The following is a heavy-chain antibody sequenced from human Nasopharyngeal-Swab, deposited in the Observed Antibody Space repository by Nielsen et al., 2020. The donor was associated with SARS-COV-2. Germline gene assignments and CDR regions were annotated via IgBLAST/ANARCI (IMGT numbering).Heavy chain of an antibody. CDR3: ATRDYYGSGTMGIPFDY. Sequence: RQAPGKGLEWIGEINHSGSTNYNPSLKSRVTISVDTSKNQFSLKLSSVTAADTAVYYCATRDYYGSGTMGIPFDYWGQGTLVTVSS. CDR2: INHSGST. J-gene: IGHJ4*02. V-gene: IGHV4-34*01. D-gene: IGHD3-10*01.